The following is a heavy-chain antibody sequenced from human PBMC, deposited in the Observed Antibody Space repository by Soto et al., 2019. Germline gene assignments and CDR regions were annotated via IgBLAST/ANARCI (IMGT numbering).Heavy chain of an antibody. V-gene: IGHV1-69*01. Sequence: QVQLVQSGAEVKKPGSSVKVSCKASGGTFSSYAISWVRQAPGQGLEWMGGIIPIFGTANYAQKFQGRVTITADESTSTAYMELSSLRSEDTAVYYCAILIQGTAMVIPYYGMDVWGQGTTVTVSS. CDR1: GGTFSSYA. CDR2: IIPIFGTA. J-gene: IGHJ6*02. CDR3: AILIQGTAMVIPYYGMDV. D-gene: IGHD5-18*01.